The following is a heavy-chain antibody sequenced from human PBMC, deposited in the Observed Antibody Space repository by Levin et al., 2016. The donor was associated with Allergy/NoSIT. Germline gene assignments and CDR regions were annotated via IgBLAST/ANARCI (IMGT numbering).Heavy chain of an antibody. V-gene: IGHV1-18*01. Sequence: ASVKVSCKASGYTFTSYGISWVRQAPGQGLEWMGWISAYNGNTNYAQKLQGRVTMTTDTSTSTAYMELRSLRSDDTAVYYCAREDREGSWYDWFDPWGQGTLVTVSS. CDR2: ISAYNGNT. CDR3: AREDREGSWYDWFDP. D-gene: IGHD6-13*01. CDR1: GYTFTSYG. J-gene: IGHJ5*02.